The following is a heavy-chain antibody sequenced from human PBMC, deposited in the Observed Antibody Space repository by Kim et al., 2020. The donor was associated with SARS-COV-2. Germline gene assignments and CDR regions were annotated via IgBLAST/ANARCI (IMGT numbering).Heavy chain of an antibody. D-gene: IGHD2-2*01. J-gene: IGHJ6*02. CDR3: AKGRLGYQLRPYYYGMDV. CDR2: ISWNSGSI. CDR1: GFTFDDYA. Sequence: GGSLRLSCAASGFTFDDYAMHWVRQAPGKGLEWVSGISWNSGSIGYADSVKGRFTISRDNAKNSLYLQMNSLRAEDTALYYCAKGRLGYQLRPYYYGMDVWGQGTSVTVSS. V-gene: IGHV3-9*01.